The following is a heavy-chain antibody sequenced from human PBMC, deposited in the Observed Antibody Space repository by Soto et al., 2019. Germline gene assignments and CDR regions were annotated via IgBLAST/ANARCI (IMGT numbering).Heavy chain of an antibody. V-gene: IGHV1-3*01. Sequence: ASVTVSCKDSVYTFASYAMHCVRQAPEQRLEGMGRINAGNGNTKYSQKFQGRVTITRNTSASTAYMELSSLRSEDTAVYYCASAVGYCSSTSCYTGPPPIDYWGQGTLVTVSS. CDR1: VYTFASYA. CDR3: ASAVGYCSSTSCYTGPPPIDY. CDR2: INAGNGNT. D-gene: IGHD2-2*02. J-gene: IGHJ4*02.